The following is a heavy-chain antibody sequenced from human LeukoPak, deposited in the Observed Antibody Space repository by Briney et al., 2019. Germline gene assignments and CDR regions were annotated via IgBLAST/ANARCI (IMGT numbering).Heavy chain of an antibody. CDR2: IYRGGST. V-gene: IGHV3-53*05. Sequence: GGSLRLSCAASGFTVSSNYMSWVRQAPGKGLEWVSVIYRGGSTYYADSVKGRFTISRDNSKNTLYLQMNSLRAEDTAVYYCARPYYYGSGSSSRHWFDPWGQGTLVTVSS. CDR1: GFTVSSNY. CDR3: ARPYYYGSGSSSRHWFDP. D-gene: IGHD3-10*01. J-gene: IGHJ5*02.